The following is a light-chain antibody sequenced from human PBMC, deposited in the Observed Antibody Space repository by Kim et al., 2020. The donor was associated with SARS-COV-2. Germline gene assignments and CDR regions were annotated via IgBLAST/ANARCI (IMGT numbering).Light chain of an antibody. CDR2: DAS. Sequence: EIVLTQSPATLSLSPGERATLSCRASQSVSSYLAWYQQKSGQAPRLLIYDASNRATGIPARFSGSGSGTDFTLTISSLVPEDFAVYYCQQRSPLTFGGGTKVDIK. J-gene: IGKJ4*01. CDR3: QQRSPLT. CDR1: QSVSSY. V-gene: IGKV3-11*01.